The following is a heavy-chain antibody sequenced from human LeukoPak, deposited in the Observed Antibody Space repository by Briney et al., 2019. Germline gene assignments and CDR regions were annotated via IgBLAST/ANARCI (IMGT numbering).Heavy chain of an antibody. Sequence: SETLSLTCTVSGGSISSYYWSWIRQPPGTGLEWIGYIYYSGSTNYNPPLKSRVTISVDTSKNQFSLKLNSVTAADTAVYYCARRIVGATRGGDTFDIWGQGTMVTVSS. CDR3: ARRIVGATRGGDTFDI. D-gene: IGHD1-26*01. V-gene: IGHV4-59*08. CDR2: IYYSGST. CDR1: GGSISSYY. J-gene: IGHJ3*02.